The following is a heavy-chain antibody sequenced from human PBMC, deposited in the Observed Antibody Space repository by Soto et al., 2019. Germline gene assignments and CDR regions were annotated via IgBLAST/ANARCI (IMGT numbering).Heavy chain of an antibody. CDR3: ATNMVFGVRGVRNYYDGMDV. Sequence: SETLSLTCTVSGGSISSGGYYWGWIRQPPGKGLEWIGSIYYSGSTYYNPSLKSRVTISVDTSKNQFFLKLSSVTAADTAVYYCATNMVFGVRGVRNYYDGMDVWGQGTTVIVSS. CDR2: IYYSGST. D-gene: IGHD3-10*01. CDR1: GGSISSGGYY. J-gene: IGHJ6*02. V-gene: IGHV4-39*01.